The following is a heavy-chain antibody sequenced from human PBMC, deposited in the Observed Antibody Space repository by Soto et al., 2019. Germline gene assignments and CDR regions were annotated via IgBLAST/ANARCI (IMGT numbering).Heavy chain of an antibody. Sequence: PSETLCLTCAVSGGSISSGGYSWSWIRQPPGKGLEWIGYFSHSGSTYYNPSLKSRVTISVDRSKNQFSLKLSSVTAADTAVYYCARGGLLPDYWGQGTLVTVSS. J-gene: IGHJ4*02. V-gene: IGHV4-30-2*01. D-gene: IGHD6-19*01. CDR2: FSHSGST. CDR1: GGSISSGGYS. CDR3: ARGGLLPDY.